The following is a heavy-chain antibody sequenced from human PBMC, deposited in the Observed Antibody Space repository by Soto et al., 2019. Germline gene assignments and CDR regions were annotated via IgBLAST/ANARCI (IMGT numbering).Heavy chain of an antibody. J-gene: IGHJ5*02. Sequence: PSETLSLTCAVYGGSFSGYYWSWIRQPPGKGLEWIGEINHSGSTNYNPSLKSRVTISVDTSKNQFSLKLSSVTAADTAVYYCAGGRIVVVPAATPYNWFDPWGQGTLVTVSS. D-gene: IGHD2-2*01. CDR3: AGGRIVVVPAATPYNWFDP. CDR2: INHSGST. CDR1: GGSFSGYY. V-gene: IGHV4-34*01.